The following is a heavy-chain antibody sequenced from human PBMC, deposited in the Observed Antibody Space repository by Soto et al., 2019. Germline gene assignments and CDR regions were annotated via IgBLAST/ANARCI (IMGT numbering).Heavy chain of an antibody. V-gene: IGHV1-18*01. CDR3: ARGIRGGWYSGWFDP. J-gene: IGHJ5*02. CDR1: GYTFTSYG. Sequence: ASVKVSCKASGYTFTSYGISWVRQAPGQGLEWMGWISAYNGNTNYAQKLQGRVTMTTDTSTSTAYMELRSLRSDDTAVYYCARGIRGGWYSGWFDPWGQGTLVTVSS. CDR2: ISAYNGNT. D-gene: IGHD6-19*01.